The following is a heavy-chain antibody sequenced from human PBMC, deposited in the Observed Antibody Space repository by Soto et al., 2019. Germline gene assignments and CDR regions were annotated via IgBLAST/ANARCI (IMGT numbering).Heavy chain of an antibody. CDR2: IYSGGST. CDR1: GFTFSSYG. D-gene: IGHD5-12*01. CDR3: ARDPYSGYEFGAQFGY. V-gene: IGHV3-66*01. Sequence: GGSLRLSCAASGFTFSSYGMSWVRQAPGKGLEWVSVIYSGGSTYYADSVKGRFTISRDNSKNTLYLQMNSLRAEDTAVYYCARDPYSGYEFGAQFGYWGQGTLVTVSS. J-gene: IGHJ4*02.